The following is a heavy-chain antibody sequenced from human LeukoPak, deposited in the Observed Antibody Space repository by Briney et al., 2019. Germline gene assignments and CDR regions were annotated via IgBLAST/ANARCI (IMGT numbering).Heavy chain of an antibody. D-gene: IGHD1-26*01. CDR3: AKDLMMVGAPPAAVDAFDI. V-gene: IGHV3-30*02. J-gene: IGHJ3*02. CDR1: GFTFSSYG. Sequence: GGSLRLSCAASGFTFSSYGMHWVRQAPGKGLEWVAFIRYDGSNKYYADSVKGRFTISRDNSKNTLYLQMNSLRAEDTAAYYCAKDLMMVGAPPAAVDAFDIWGQGTMVTVSS. CDR2: IRYDGSNK.